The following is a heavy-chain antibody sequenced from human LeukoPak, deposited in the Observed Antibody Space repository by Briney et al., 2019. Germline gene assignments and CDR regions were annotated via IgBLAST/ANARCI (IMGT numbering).Heavy chain of an antibody. CDR3: AREGGYYHLDY. D-gene: IGHD3-22*01. V-gene: IGHV3-11*01. Sequence: GGALRLSCAASGVTFNNYYMSWIRQAPGKGLEWISYISSTVSTTYYADSVKGRFTISRDNAKNSLYLQMNSLRAEDTAVYYCAREGGYYHLDYWGQGTLVTVSS. J-gene: IGHJ4*02. CDR1: GVTFNNYY. CDR2: ISSTVSTT.